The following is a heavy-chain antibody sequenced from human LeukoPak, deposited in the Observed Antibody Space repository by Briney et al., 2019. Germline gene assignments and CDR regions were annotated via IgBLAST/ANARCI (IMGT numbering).Heavy chain of an antibody. D-gene: IGHD1-7*01. CDR3: ARDYEPTTGKNYFDP. CDR2: IGPYNGDT. V-gene: IGHV1-18*01. J-gene: IGHJ5*02. CDR1: GYTFTKFG. Sequence: ASVKVSCKTSGYTFTKFGISWVRQAPGQGLGWMGWIGPYNGDTSYTQNFQGRVTMTADTSTNTVYMDLRSLTSDDTAVYYCARDYEPTTGKNYFDPWGQGTLVTVSS.